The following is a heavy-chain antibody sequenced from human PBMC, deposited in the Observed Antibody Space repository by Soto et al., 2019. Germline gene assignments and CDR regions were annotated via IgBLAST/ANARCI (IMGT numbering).Heavy chain of an antibody. CDR3: ARVPGP. CDR2: IYHSGST. Sequence: SETLSLTCAFPGGSISCGRYSWSWIRQPPRKGLQCIGYIYHSGSTYYNPSLKSRVTISVDRSKNQFSLKLSSVTAADTAVYYCARVPGPWGQGTLVTSPQ. V-gene: IGHV4-30-2*01. J-gene: IGHJ5*02. CDR1: GGSISCGRYS.